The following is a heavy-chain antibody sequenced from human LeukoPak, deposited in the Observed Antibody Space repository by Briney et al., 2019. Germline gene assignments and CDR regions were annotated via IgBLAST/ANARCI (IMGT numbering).Heavy chain of an antibody. V-gene: IGHV3-9*01. D-gene: IGHD6-13*01. J-gene: IGHJ4*02. CDR2: ISWNSGSI. Sequence: GGSLRLSCAASGFTFDDYAMHWVRQAPGKGLEWVSGISWNSGSIGYADSVKGRFTISRDNAKNSLYLHMNSLRAEDTALYYCAKTPGYSNPRGAYFDYWGQGTLVTVSS. CDR1: GFTFDDYA. CDR3: AKTPGYSNPRGAYFDY.